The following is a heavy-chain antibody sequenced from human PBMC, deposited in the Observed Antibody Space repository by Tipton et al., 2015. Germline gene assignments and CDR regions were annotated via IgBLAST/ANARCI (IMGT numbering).Heavy chain of an antibody. D-gene: IGHD3-10*01. CDR3: ARDTREYYYASGSYLP. J-gene: IGHJ5*02. CDR1: GGSFSGYY. Sequence: LRLSCAVYGGSFSGYYWSWIRQPPGKGLEWIGEINHSGSTNYNPSLKSRVTISVDTSKNQFSLKLSSVTAADTAVYYCARDTREYYYASGSYLPWGQGTLVTVSS. V-gene: IGHV4-34*01. CDR2: INHSGST.